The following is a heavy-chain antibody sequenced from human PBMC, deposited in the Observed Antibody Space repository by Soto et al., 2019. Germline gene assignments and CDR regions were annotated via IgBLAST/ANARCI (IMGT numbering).Heavy chain of an antibody. J-gene: IGHJ2*01. CDR2: IKQDGSEK. CDR1: GFTVSSYW. Sequence: EVQQVDSGGGLVQPGGSLRLSCAASGFTVSSYWMRWVRQAPGKGLELVANIKQDGSEKYYVESVKGRFTISRDNAKKSLSLQMNSLRAEDTAVYYCARVLTWVGWELHHNGYFDLWGRGTLVTVSS. V-gene: IGHV3-7*04. D-gene: IGHD2-15*01. CDR3: ARVLTWVGWELHHNGYFDL.